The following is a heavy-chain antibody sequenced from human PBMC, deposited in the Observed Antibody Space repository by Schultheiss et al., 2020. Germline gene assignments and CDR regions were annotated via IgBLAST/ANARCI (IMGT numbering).Heavy chain of an antibody. CDR2: INHSGST. V-gene: IGHV4-34*01. J-gene: IGHJ4*02. D-gene: IGHD3-10*01. CDR1: GGSFSGYS. Sequence: SETLSLTCAVYGGSFSGYSWSWIRQPPGKGLEWIGEINHSGSTNYNPSLKSRVTISVDTSKNQFSLNLSSVTAADTAVYYCARAWGLRHPYGSGSYYQYWGQGTLVTVSS. CDR3: ARAWGLRHPYGSGSYYQY.